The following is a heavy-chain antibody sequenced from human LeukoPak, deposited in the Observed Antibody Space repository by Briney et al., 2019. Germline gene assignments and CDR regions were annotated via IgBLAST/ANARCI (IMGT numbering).Heavy chain of an antibody. CDR1: GFTFSNYG. CDR2: ISYDGSDK. J-gene: IGHJ4*02. Sequence: GRSLRLSCAASGFTFSNYGMHWVRQAPGKGLEWVAVISYDGSDKYYADSVKGRFSISRDNSKNTLYLQMNSLRAEDTAVYYCANDPRISPTPTVDYWGQGTLVTVSS. V-gene: IGHV3-30*18. CDR3: ANDPRISPTPTVDY. D-gene: IGHD2-15*01.